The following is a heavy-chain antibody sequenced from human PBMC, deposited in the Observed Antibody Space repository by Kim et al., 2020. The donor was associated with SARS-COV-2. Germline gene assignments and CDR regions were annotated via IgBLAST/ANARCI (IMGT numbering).Heavy chain of an antibody. CDR3: ARHFYSSSWYVPRVSSMHYYGMDV. CDR2: IYYSGST. Sequence: SETLSLTCTVSGGSISSYYWSWIRQPPGKGLEWIGYIYYSGSTNYNPSLKSRVTISVDTSKNQFSLKLSSVTAADTAVYYCARHFYSSSWYVPRVSSMHYYGMDVWGQGTTVTVSS. D-gene: IGHD6-13*01. CDR1: GGSISSYY. J-gene: IGHJ6*02. V-gene: IGHV4-59*08.